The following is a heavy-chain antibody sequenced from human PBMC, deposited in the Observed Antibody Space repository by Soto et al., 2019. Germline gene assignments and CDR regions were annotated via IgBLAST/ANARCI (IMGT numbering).Heavy chain of an antibody. J-gene: IGHJ6*02. Sequence: RASVKVSCKASGYTFTSYYMHWVRQAPGQGLEWMGVINPSGGSTDYAQKSQGRITMTRDTSTSTVYMELSSLRSEDTAVYYCARDRGRAEDGEYHYYGMDVWGQGTTVTVSS. D-gene: IGHD3-10*01. CDR1: GYTFTSYY. CDR3: ARDRGRAEDGEYHYYGMDV. CDR2: INPSGGST. V-gene: IGHV1-46*01.